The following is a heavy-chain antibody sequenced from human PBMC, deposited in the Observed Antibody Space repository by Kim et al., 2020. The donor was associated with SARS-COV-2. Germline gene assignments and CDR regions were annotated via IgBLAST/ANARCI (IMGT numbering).Heavy chain of an antibody. CDR2: ISAYNGNT. D-gene: IGHD3-22*01. Sequence: ASVKVSCKASGYTFTSYGISWVRQAPGQGLEWMGWISAYNGNTNYAQKLQGRVTMTTDTSTSTAYMELRSLRSDDTAVYYCARVILLTMIVVVPDYWGQGTLVTVSS. V-gene: IGHV1-18*01. J-gene: IGHJ4*02. CDR1: GYTFTSYG. CDR3: ARVILLTMIVVVPDY.